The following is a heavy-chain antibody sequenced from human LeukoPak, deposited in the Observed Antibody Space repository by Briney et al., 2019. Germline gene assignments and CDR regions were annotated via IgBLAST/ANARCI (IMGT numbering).Heavy chain of an antibody. CDR2: ISSSSSYI. CDR3: ARGEGYSYGYFDY. CDR1: GFTFSSYS. Sequence: GGSLRLSCAASGFTFSSYSMNWVPQAPGKGLECVSSISSSSSYIYYADSVKGRFTICRDNAKNSLYLQMNSLRAEDTAVYYCARGEGYSYGYFDYWGEGTLVTVSS. J-gene: IGHJ4*02. V-gene: IGHV3-21*01. D-gene: IGHD5-18*01.